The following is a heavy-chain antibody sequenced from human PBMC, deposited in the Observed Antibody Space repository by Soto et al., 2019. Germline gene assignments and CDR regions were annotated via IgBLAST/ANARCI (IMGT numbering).Heavy chain of an antibody. CDR2: IYYSGST. Sequence: QLQLQESGPGLVKPSETLSLTCTVSGGSISSSSYYWGWIRQPPGKGLAWIGSIYYSGSTYYNPSLKSRVTISVDTSKNQFSLKLSSVTAADTAVYYCARHLGYCSGGSCYNWFDPWGQGTLVTVSS. V-gene: IGHV4-39*01. D-gene: IGHD2-15*01. J-gene: IGHJ5*02. CDR3: ARHLGYCSGGSCYNWFDP. CDR1: GGSISSSSYY.